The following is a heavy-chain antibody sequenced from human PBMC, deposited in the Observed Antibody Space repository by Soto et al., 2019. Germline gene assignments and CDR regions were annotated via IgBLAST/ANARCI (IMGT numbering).Heavy chain of an antibody. CDR1: GFTFSDYY. CDR2: ISSSGSTI. Sequence: GGSLRLSCAASGFTFSDYYMSWIRQAPGKGLEWVSYISSSGSTIYYADSVKGRFTISRDNAKNSLYLQMNSLRAEDTAVYYCARDCRLGYSSSSENWFDPWGQGTLVTVSS. V-gene: IGHV3-11*01. D-gene: IGHD6-6*01. J-gene: IGHJ5*02. CDR3: ARDCRLGYSSSSENWFDP.